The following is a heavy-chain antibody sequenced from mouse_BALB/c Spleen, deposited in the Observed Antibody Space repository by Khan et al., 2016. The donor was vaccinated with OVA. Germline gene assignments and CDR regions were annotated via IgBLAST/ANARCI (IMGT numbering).Heavy chain of an antibody. V-gene: IGHV1-20*02. J-gene: IGHJ2*01. CDR1: GYSFTGYF. CDR2: INPHIGET. D-gene: IGHD2-1*01. Sequence: VQLKQSGPELVRPGASVKISCKASGYSFTGYFMNWVMQSHEKSLEWIGRINPHIGETFYNQRFKDKATLTVDESSSTAHMELRSLASEDSAVYYCRRIYRRDFDYWGQGTTLTVSA. CDR3: RRIYRRDFDY.